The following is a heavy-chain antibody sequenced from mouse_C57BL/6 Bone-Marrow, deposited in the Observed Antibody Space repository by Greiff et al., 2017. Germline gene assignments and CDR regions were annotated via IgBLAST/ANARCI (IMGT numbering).Heavy chain of an antibody. CDR1: GFTFSDFY. D-gene: IGHD1-1*01. Sequence: DVKLVESGGGLVQSGRSLRLSCATSGFTFSDFYMEWVRQAPGKGLEWIAASRNKANDYTTEYSASVKGRFIVSRDTSQSILYLQMNALRAEDTAIYYCARDPFNYYGSSWYFDVWGTGTTVTVSS. V-gene: IGHV7-1*01. CDR3: ARDPFNYYGSSWYFDV. J-gene: IGHJ1*03. CDR2: SRNKANDYTT.